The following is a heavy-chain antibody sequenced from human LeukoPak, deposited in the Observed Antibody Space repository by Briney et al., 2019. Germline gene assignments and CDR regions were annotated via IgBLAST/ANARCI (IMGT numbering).Heavy chain of an antibody. Sequence: ASVKVSCKASGYTFTSYGISWVRQAPGQGLEWMGWISAYNGNTNYAQKLQGRVTMTTDTSTSTAYMELRSLRSDDAAVYYCARVGIAVAGTGSWFDPWGQGTLVTVSS. CDR2: ISAYNGNT. CDR1: GYTFTSYG. CDR3: ARVGIAVAGTGSWFDP. V-gene: IGHV1-18*01. J-gene: IGHJ5*02. D-gene: IGHD6-19*01.